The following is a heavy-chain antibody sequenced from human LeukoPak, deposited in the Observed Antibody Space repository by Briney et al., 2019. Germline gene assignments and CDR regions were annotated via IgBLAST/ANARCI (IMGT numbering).Heavy chain of an antibody. CDR1: GGSISSGSYY. CDR3: ARGYSSSWPYYYYMDV. Sequence: PSETLSLTCTVSGGSISSGSYYWSWIRQPAGKGLEWIGRIYTSGSTNYNPSLKSRVTISVDTSKNQFSLKLSSVTAADTAVYYCARGYSSSWPYYYYMDVWGKGTTVTVSS. D-gene: IGHD6-13*01. CDR2: IYTSGST. J-gene: IGHJ6*03. V-gene: IGHV4-61*02.